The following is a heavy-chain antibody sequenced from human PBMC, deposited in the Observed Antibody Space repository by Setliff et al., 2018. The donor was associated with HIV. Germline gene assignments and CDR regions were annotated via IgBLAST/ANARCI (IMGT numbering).Heavy chain of an antibody. CDR1: GYSFTGYH. V-gene: IGHV1-2*06. CDR2: INPNSGGT. Sequence: ASVKVSCKASGYSFTGYHVHWVRQAPGQGLEWMGRINPNSGGTNYAQKFQGRVTMTRDTSISTAYMELSRLTSDDTAVYFCARDSRWTTGDYYYYNYMDVWGKGTTVTGS. J-gene: IGHJ6*03. CDR3: ARDSRWTTGDYYYYNYMDV. D-gene: IGHD1-1*01.